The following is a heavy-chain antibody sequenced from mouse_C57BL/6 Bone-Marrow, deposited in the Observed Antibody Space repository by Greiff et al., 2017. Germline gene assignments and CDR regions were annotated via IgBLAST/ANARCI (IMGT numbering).Heavy chain of an antibody. CDR3: ARRDYSNYPYAMDY. J-gene: IGHJ4*01. D-gene: IGHD2-5*01. V-gene: IGHV1-52*01. CDR2: IDPSDSET. Sequence: VQLQQPGAELVRPGSSVKLSCKASGYTFTSYWMHWVKQRPIQGLEWIGNIDPSDSETHYNQKFKDKATLTVDKSSSTAYMQLSSLTSENSAVYDCARRDYSNYPYAMDYWGQGTSVTVSS. CDR1: GYTFTSYW.